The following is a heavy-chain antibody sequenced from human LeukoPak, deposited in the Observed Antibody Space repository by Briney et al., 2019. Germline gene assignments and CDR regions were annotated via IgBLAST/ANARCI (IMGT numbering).Heavy chain of an antibody. Sequence: GGSLRLSCAASGFTFSSYAMSWVRQAPGEGLEWVSAITDSAGSIYHADSVKGRFTISRDNSKNTLYLQMNSLRAEDTAVYYCAKGSSGSRPYYFHYWGQGTLVTVSS. J-gene: IGHJ4*02. CDR1: GFTFSSYA. CDR2: ITDSAGSI. CDR3: AKGSSGSRPYYFHY. V-gene: IGHV3-23*01. D-gene: IGHD3-10*01.